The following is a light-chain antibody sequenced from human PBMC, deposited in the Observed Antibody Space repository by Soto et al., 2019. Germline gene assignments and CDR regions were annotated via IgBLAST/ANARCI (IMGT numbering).Light chain of an antibody. V-gene: IGKV3-15*01. CDR2: GAS. CDR1: QSVSSN. J-gene: IGKJ4*01. CDR3: QQYSAWPLT. Sequence: EIVMTQSPATLSVSPGERATLFCRASQSVSSNFLAWYQQKPGQAPRLLIHGASTRATGIPARFSGSGSGTEFTLTSISLQSEDCAVYYCQQYSAWPLTFGGGTKVEIK.